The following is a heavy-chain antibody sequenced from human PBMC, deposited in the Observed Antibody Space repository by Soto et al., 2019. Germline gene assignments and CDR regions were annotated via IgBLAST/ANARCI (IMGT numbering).Heavy chain of an antibody. CDR2: IYHSGST. CDR3: ARRSGSCFDY. J-gene: IGHJ4*02. V-gene: IGHV4-4*02. CDR1: GCSIGSSNW. Sequence: SETPSLTCAVSGCSIGSSNWWSWVRQPPGKGLEWIGEIYHSGSTNYNPSLKSRVTISVDTSKNQFSLKLSSVTAADTAVYYCARRSGSCFDYWCQGPLVTVSS. D-gene: IGHD7-27*01.